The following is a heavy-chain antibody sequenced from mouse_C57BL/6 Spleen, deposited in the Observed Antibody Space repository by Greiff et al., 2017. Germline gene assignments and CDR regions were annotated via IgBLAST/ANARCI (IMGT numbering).Heavy chain of an antibody. J-gene: IGHJ4*01. CDR2: INPSTGGT. CDR3: ARRLGSYAMDY. D-gene: IGHD4-1*01. CDR1: GYSFTGYY. Sequence: VQLQQSGPELVKPGASVKISCKASGYSFTGYYMNWVKQSPEKSLEWIGEINPSTGGTTYNQKFKAKATLTVDKSSSTAYMQLKSLTSEDSAVYYCARRLGSYAMDYWGQGTSVTVSS. V-gene: IGHV1-42*01.